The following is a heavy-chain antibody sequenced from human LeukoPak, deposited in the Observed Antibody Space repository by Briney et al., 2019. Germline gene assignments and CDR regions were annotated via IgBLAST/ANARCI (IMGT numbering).Heavy chain of an antibody. CDR1: GFTFSSYS. CDR3: ERDGAHCSGGSCLSRYFDY. D-gene: IGHD2-15*01. J-gene: IGHJ4*02. CDR2: ISSSSSTI. Sequence: GGSLRLSCAASGFTFSSYSMNWVRQAPGKGLEWVSYISSSSSTIYYADSVKGRFTISRDNAKNSLYLQMNSLRAEDTSVYYCERDGAHCSGGSCLSRYFDYWGQGTLVTVSP. V-gene: IGHV3-48*01.